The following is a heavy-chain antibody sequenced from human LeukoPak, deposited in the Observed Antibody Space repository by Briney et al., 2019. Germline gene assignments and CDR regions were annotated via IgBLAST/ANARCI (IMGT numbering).Heavy chain of an antibody. D-gene: IGHD2-21*02. J-gene: IGHJ3*02. V-gene: IGHV3-23*01. CDR1: GFTFSSYS. CDR3: AKDLTNLAYCGGDCYSDAFDI. CDR2: ISSSGGST. Sequence: GGSLRLSCAASGFTFSSYSMNWVRQAPGKGLEWVSAISSSGGSTYYADSVKGRFTISRDNSKNTLYLQMNSLRAEDTAVYYCAKDLTNLAYCGGDCYSDAFDIWGQGTMVTVSS.